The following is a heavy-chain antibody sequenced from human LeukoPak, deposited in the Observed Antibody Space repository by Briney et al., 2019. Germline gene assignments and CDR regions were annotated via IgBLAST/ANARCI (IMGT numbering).Heavy chain of an antibody. V-gene: IGHV3-23*01. D-gene: IGHD3-16*01. Sequence: GGSLRLSCAASGFTFSSYAMSWVRQAPGKGLEWVSAISGSGSTTYYADSVKGRFTISRDNSKNTLYLQMNSLRAEDTAVYYCAEDRTFSDPNAFDIWGQGTMVTVSS. CDR2: ISGSGSTT. J-gene: IGHJ3*02. CDR3: AEDRTFSDPNAFDI. CDR1: GFTFSSYA.